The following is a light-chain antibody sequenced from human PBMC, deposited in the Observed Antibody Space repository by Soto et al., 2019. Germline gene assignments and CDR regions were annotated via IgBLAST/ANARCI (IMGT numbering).Light chain of an antibody. J-gene: IGLJ2*01. CDR1: SSNIGAGYD. CDR3: QSYDISLSGSV. V-gene: IGLV1-40*01. CDR2: GNS. Sequence: QSVLTQPPSVSGAPGQRVTISFTWSSSNIGAGYDVHWYQQLPGTAPKLLIYGNSNRPSGVPDRFSGSKSGTSASLAITGLQAEDEADYYCQSYDISLSGSVFGGGTKLTVL.